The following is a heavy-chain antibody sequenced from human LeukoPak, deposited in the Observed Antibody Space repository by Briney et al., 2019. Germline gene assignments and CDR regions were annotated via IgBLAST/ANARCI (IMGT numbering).Heavy chain of an antibody. CDR2: ISYDGSNK. J-gene: IGHJ4*02. D-gene: IGHD3-10*01. CDR3: ARGRSGSGYYFDY. CDR1: GFTFSSYA. V-gene: IGHV3-30-3*01. Sequence: GRSLRLSCAASGFTFSSYAMHWVRQAPGKGLEWVAVISYDGSNKYYADPVKGRFTISRDNSKNTLYLQMNSLRAEDTAVYYCARGRSGSGYYFDYWGQGTLVTVSS.